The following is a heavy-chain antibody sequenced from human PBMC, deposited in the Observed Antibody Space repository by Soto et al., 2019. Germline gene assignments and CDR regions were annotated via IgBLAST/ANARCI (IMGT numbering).Heavy chain of an antibody. J-gene: IGHJ4*02. CDR1: GFTFSSYA. Sequence: GGSLRLSCAASGFTFSSYAMSWVRQAPGKGLEWVSAISGSGGSTYYADSVKGRFTISRDNSKNTLYLQMNSLRAEDTAVYYCANSVQVLKKKRSSSWSDTGSPDYWGQGTLVTVSS. CDR2: ISGSGGST. D-gene: IGHD6-13*01. V-gene: IGHV3-23*01. CDR3: ANSVQVLKKKRSSSWSDTGSPDY.